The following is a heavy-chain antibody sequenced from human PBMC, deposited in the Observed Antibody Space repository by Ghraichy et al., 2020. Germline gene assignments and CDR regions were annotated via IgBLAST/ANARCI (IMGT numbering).Heavy chain of an antibody. V-gene: IGHV5-51*01. Sequence: GESLNISCKGSGYSFTSYWIGWVRQMPGKGLEWMGIIYPGDSDTRYSPSFQGQVTISADKSISTAYLQWSSLKASDAAMYYCARGGGITMVRGVITQFDYWGQGTLVTVSS. CDR1: GYSFTSYW. D-gene: IGHD3-10*01. J-gene: IGHJ4*02. CDR3: ARGGGITMVRGVITQFDY. CDR2: IYPGDSDT.